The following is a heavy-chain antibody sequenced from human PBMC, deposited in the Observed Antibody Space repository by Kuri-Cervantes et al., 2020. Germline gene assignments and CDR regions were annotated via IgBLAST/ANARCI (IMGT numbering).Heavy chain of an antibody. CDR3: ARENGSGSYYNWFDP. CDR1: GGSISGYY. Sequence: GSLRLSCSVSGGSISGYYWNWIRQPPGKGLEWIGYIYYSGSTNYNPSLKSRVTISVDTSKNQFSLKLSSVTAADTAVYYCARENGSGSYYNWFDPWGQGTLVTVSS. CDR2: IYYSGST. V-gene: IGHV4-59*12. J-gene: IGHJ5*02. D-gene: IGHD3-10*01.